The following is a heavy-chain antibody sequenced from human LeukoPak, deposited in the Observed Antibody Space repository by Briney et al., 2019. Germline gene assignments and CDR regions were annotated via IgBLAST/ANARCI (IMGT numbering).Heavy chain of an antibody. J-gene: IGHJ4*02. V-gene: IGHV3-20*04. Sequence: GGSLRLSCAASGFTFSSYAMSWVRQAPGKGLEWVSGISWNSGSIGYADSVKGRFTISRDNAKNSLYLQMNSLKTEDTALYYCTTSFYGDYDYWGQGTLVTVSS. CDR2: ISWNSGSI. D-gene: IGHD4-17*01. CDR3: TTSFYGDYDY. CDR1: GFTFSSYA.